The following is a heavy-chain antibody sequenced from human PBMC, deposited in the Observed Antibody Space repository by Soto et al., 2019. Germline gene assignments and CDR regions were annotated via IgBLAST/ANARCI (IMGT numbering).Heavy chain of an antibody. D-gene: IGHD2-2*01. Sequence: QVQLVESGGGVVQPGRSLRLSCAASGFTFSSYAMHWVRQAPGKGLEWVAVISYDGSNKYYADSVKGRFTISRDNSKNTLYLQMNSLRAEDTAVYYCVRGDIVLVPAAIFGHFDYWGQGTLVTVSS. V-gene: IGHV3-30-3*01. CDR3: VRGDIVLVPAAIFGHFDY. CDR2: ISYDGSNK. J-gene: IGHJ4*02. CDR1: GFTFSSYA.